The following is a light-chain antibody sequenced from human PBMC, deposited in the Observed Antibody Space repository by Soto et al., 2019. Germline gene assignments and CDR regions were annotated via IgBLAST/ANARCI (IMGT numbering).Light chain of an antibody. J-gene: IGKJ4*01. Sequence: ESVVTQSPCTVSLSTGERATLSCRASQSVSSSYLAWYQQKPGQAPRLLIYGASSRATGIPDRFSGSGSGTDFTLTISRLEPEDFAVYYCQQYGSSPTFGGGTKADI. CDR1: QSVSSSY. CDR2: GAS. CDR3: QQYGSSPT. V-gene: IGKV3-20*01.